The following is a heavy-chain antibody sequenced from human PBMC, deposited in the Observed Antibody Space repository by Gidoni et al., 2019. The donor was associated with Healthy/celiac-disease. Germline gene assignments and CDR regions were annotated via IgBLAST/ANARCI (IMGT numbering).Heavy chain of an antibody. D-gene: IGHD5-12*01. CDR1: GGSISSGGYY. CDR2: IYYRGST. J-gene: IGHJ4*02. Sequence: QVQLQESGPGLVKPSQTLSLPCTVSGGSISSGGYYWSWIRQHPGKGLEWIGYIYYRGSTYYNPALKSRVTISVDTSKNQFSLKLSSVTAADTAVYYCARDLGNHNSGYDRGDFGYWGQGTLVTVSS. CDR3: ARDLGNHNSGYDRGDFGY. V-gene: IGHV4-31*03.